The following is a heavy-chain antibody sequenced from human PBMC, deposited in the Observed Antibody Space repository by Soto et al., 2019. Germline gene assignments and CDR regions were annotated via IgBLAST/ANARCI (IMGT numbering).Heavy chain of an antibody. CDR1: GGSFSGYY. CDR3: ARERNKGKVDY. V-gene: IGHV4-34*01. CDR2: INHSGST. Sequence: SETLSLTXAVYGGSFSGYYWSWIRQPPGKGLEWIGEINHSGSTNYNPSLKSRVTISVDTSKNQFSLKLSSVTAADTAVYYCARERNKGKVDYWGQGTLVTVSS. J-gene: IGHJ4*02.